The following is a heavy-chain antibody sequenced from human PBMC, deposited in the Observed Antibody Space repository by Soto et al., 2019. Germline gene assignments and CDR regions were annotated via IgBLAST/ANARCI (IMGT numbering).Heavy chain of an antibody. CDR2: IFYSGTT. CDR1: GGSISSGDYY. V-gene: IGHV4-30-4*01. J-gene: IGHJ6*02. CDR3: ARGLNDYGSGSYYYYYGLDV. Sequence: KTSETLSLTCTVSGGSISSGDYYWSWIRQPPGKGLEWIGSIFYSGTTYHNPSLKSRVTISIDTSTNQFSLTLSSVTAADAAVHYCARGLNDYGSGSYYYYYGLDVWVQGSTVTVSS. D-gene: IGHD3-10*01.